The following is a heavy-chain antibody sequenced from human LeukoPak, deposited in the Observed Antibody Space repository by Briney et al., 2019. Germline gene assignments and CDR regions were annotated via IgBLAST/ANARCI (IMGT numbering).Heavy chain of an antibody. Sequence: GGSLRLSCAASGFTFSSHGMSWVRQAPGKGLEWVSSISSSSTYIYYADSVQGRFTISRDDAKNSLYLQMNSLRAEDTAVYYCARDCLEEDYYYYMDVWGKGTTVTVSS. V-gene: IGHV3-21*01. J-gene: IGHJ6*03. CDR2: ISSSSTYI. CDR3: ARDCLEEDYYYYMDV. CDR1: GFTFSSHG. D-gene: IGHD3-16*01.